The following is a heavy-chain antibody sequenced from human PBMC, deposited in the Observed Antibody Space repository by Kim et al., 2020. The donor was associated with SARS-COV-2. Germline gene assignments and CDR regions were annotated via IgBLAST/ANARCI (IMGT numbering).Heavy chain of an antibody. Sequence: ASVKVSCKASGYSFTTYYMHWVRQAPGQGLEWMGIIDPIDGSTDYAEKFQGRVTMTGDTSTSTVYMALSSLGSEDTAVYFCARQCDFWSGNVSDNYYYYGMDVWGQGTTVIVAS. CDR1: GYSFTTYY. CDR3: ARQCDFWSGNVSDNYYYYGMDV. V-gene: IGHV1-46*01. J-gene: IGHJ6*02. CDR2: IDPIDGST. D-gene: IGHD3-3*01.